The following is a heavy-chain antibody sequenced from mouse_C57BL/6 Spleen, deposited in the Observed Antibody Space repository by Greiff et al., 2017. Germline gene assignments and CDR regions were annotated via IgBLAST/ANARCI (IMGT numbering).Heavy chain of an antibody. CDR1: GFTFSSYG. CDR3: ARIYYYGSSYGVFDY. Sequence: EVKLMESGGDLVKPGGSLKLSCAASGFTFSSYGMSWVRQTPDKRLEWVATISSGGSYTYYPDSVKGRFTISRDNAKNTLYLQMSSLKSEDTAMYYCARIYYYGSSYGVFDYWGQGTTLTVSS. J-gene: IGHJ2*01. V-gene: IGHV5-6*01. D-gene: IGHD1-1*01. CDR2: ISSGGSYT.